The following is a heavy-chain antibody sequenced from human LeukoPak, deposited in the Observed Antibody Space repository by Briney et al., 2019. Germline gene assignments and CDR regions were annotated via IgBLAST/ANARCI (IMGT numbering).Heavy chain of an antibody. D-gene: IGHD2-15*01. CDR3: ARLGYCSSSSCSPEGPVDY. CDR2: IYYSGST. CDR1: GGSISSYY. J-gene: IGHJ4*02. Sequence: SETLSLTCTVSGGSISSYYWSWIRQPPGKGLEWIGYIYYSGSTNYNPSLKSRVTISVDTSKNQFSLKLSSVTAADTAVYYCARLGYCSSSSCSPEGPVDYWGQGTLVTVSS. V-gene: IGHV4-59*01.